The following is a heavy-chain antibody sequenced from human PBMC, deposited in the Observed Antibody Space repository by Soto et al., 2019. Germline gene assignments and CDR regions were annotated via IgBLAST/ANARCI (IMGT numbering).Heavy chain of an antibody. D-gene: IGHD3-9*01. CDR1: GFTFSSYA. J-gene: IGHJ4*02. Sequence: GGSLRLSCAASGFTFSSYAMSWVRQAPGKGLEWVSAISGSGGSTYYADSVKGRFTISRDNSKNTLYLQMNSLRAEDTAVYYCAKVRTRRYYDILTGYAYWGQGTLVTVSS. V-gene: IGHV3-23*01. CDR3: AKVRTRRYYDILTGYAY. CDR2: ISGSGGST.